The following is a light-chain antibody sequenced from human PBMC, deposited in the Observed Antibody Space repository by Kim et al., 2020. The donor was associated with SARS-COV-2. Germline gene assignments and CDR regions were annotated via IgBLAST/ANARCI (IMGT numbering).Light chain of an antibody. CDR3: QYYDKLSRT. Sequence: ASVGDTVTITCRASQSVCYWLAWYQPKPGTAPTLLIYDASTLESGVPLRFRGGGYGTEFTLRISGLQPDDIASFYCQYYDKLSRTFGQGTKVDIK. CDR1: QSVCYW. J-gene: IGKJ1*01. CDR2: DAS. V-gene: IGKV1-5*01.